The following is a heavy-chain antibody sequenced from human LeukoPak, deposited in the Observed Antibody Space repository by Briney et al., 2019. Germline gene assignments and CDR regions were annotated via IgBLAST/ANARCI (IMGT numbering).Heavy chain of an antibody. V-gene: IGHV1-8*01. D-gene: IGHD3-22*01. Sequence: ASVKVSCKASGYTFTSYDINWVRQATGQGLEWMGWMNPNSGNTDYAQKFQGRVTMTRNTSISTAYMELSSLRSEDTAVYYCARGDYYDSSGYYGVRVNAFDIWGQGTMVTVSS. CDR1: GYTFTSYD. CDR2: MNPNSGNT. J-gene: IGHJ3*02. CDR3: ARGDYYDSSGYYGVRVNAFDI.